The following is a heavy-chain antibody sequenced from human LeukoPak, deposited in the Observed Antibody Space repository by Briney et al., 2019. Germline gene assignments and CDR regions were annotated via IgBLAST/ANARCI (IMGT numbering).Heavy chain of an antibody. J-gene: IGHJ4*02. D-gene: IGHD3-22*01. CDR1: GYTFTSYG. Sequence: ASVKVSCKASGYTFTSYGISWVRQAPGQGLEWMGWMNPNSGNTGYAQKFQGRVTMTRNTSISTAYMELSSLRSEDTAVYYCARGSHYDSSGYSYYFDYWDQGTLITVSS. CDR2: MNPNSGNT. V-gene: IGHV1-8*02. CDR3: ARGSHYDSSGYSYYFDY.